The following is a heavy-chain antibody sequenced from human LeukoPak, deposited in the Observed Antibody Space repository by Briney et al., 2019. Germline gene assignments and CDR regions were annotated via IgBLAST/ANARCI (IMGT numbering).Heavy chain of an antibody. CDR2: ISYDGSNK. J-gene: IGHJ4*02. D-gene: IGHD2-21*02. CDR1: GFTFSSYA. CDR3: ATGSGFIADCGGDCYYPLGYFDY. V-gene: IGHV3-30*04. Sequence: GGSLRLSCAASGFTFSSYAMHWVRQAPGKGLEWVAVISYDGSNKYYADSVKGRFTISRDNSKNTLYLQMNSLRVEDTAVYFCATGSGFIADCGGDCYYPLGYFDYWGQGSLVTVSS.